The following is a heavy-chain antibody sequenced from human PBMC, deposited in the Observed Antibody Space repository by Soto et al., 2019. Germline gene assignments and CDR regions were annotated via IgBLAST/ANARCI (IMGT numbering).Heavy chain of an antibody. CDR2: IYYSGST. V-gene: IGHV4-59*04. CDR1: GGSISSYY. J-gene: IGHJ4*02. D-gene: IGHD3-10*01. CDR3: GRLLIRSGVQIFSGPH. Sequence: PSETLSLTCTVSGGSISSYYWSWIRQPPGKGLEWIGYIYYSGSTYYNPSLQSRVTISVDTSKNQFSLKLSSVTAADTAVYYCGRLLIRSGVQIFSGPHGGQGTRVTVPS.